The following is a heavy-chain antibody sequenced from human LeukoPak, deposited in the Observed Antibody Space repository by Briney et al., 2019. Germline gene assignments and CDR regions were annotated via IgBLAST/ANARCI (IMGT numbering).Heavy chain of an antibody. CDR2: IHYSGTT. CDR1: GGSISSYY. CDR3: ARWYYDSSGYRYFDY. J-gene: IGHJ4*02. D-gene: IGHD3-22*01. V-gene: IGHV4-59*01. Sequence: PSETLSLTCTVSGGSISSYYWTWIRQPPGKGLEWIGYIHYSGTTNSNPSLRGRVTTSIDTSNNQFSLRLSSVTAADTAVYYCARWYYDSSGYRYFDYWGQGTLVTVSS.